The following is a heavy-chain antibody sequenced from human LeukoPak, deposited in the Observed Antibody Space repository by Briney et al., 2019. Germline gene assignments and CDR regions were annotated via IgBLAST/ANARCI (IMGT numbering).Heavy chain of an antibody. CDR1: GYSISSSVW. V-gene: IGHV4-28*01. CDR3: ARRDHFASFFDN. D-gene: IGHD3-3*02. Sequence: SDTLSLTCAVSGYSISSSVWWGWIRQPPGKGLEWIGYIYYSGSTYYNPSLKSRVTMSVDTSKNQFSLKLTPVTAVDTAVYYCARRDHFASFFDNWGQGTLVTVSS. CDR2: IYYSGST. J-gene: IGHJ4*02.